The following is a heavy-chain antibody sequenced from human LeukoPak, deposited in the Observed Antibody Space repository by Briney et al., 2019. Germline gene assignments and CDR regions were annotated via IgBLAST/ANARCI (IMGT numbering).Heavy chain of an antibody. CDR2: KAYSGGT. D-gene: IGHD3-22*01. V-gene: IGHV4-59*01. CDR1: GGSMGTYS. J-gene: IGHJ5*02. CDR3: VRDGGGWLPDL. Sequence: SETLSLTCTVSGGSMGTYSWCWIRQPPGKGLEWIGFKAYSGGTNYNPSLKSRVTISVDTSKGQISLNLKSVTAADTAVYYCVRDGGGWLPDLWGQGTLVTVSS.